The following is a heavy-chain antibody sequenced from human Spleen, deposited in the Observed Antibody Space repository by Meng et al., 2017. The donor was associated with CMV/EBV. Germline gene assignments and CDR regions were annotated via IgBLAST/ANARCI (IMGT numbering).Heavy chain of an antibody. D-gene: IGHD2/OR15-2a*01. V-gene: IGHV4-34*01. CDR1: GGSFSGYY. J-gene: IGHJ4*02. CDR3: AGLIVGDGGRGH. CDR2: INHSGST. Sequence: SETLSLTCAVYGGSFSGYYWSWIRQPPGKGLEWIGEINHSGSTNYNPSLKSRLTISIDTSKNQFSLNLNSATAADTALYYCAGLIVGDGGRGHWGQGTLVTVSS.